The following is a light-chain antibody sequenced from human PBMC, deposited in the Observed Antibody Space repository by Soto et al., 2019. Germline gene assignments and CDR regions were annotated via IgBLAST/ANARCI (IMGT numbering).Light chain of an antibody. CDR1: QSAPSSN. CDR2: GAS. J-gene: IGKJ3*01. V-gene: IGKV3-20*01. Sequence: ETVLTQSPGTLSLSPGERVTLSRRTSQSAPSSNLAWYQQKPGQAPRLLIYGASSRATGIPDRFSGSGSGTDFTLTVSRLEPEDFAVYFCQHYGTFGPGTKVDIK. CDR3: QHYGT.